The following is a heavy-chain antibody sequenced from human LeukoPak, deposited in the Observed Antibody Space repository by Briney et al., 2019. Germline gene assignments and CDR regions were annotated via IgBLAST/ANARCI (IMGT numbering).Heavy chain of an antibody. CDR1: GGTFSSYA. CDR3: ARDSYDGSGYYRSHFDY. V-gene: IGHV1-69*05. Sequence: SVKVSCKASGGTFSSYAISWVRQAPGQGLEWMGRIIPIFGTANYAQKFQGRVTITTDESTSTAYMELSSLRSEDTAVYYCARDSYDGSGYYRSHFDYWGQGTLVTVSS. D-gene: IGHD3-22*01. CDR2: IIPIFGTA. J-gene: IGHJ4*02.